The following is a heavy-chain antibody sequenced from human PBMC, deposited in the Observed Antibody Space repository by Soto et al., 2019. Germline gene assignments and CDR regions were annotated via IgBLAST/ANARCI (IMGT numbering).Heavy chain of an antibody. CDR1: GFTFSSYG. CDR2: IWYDGSNK. V-gene: IGHV3-33*01. J-gene: IGHJ3*02. CDR3: ARDSDFRHVFDI. Sequence: PGGSLRLSCAASGFTFSSYGMHWVRQAPGKGLEWVAVIWYDGSNKYYADSVKGRFTISRDNSKNTLYLQMNSLRAEDTAVYYWARDSDFRHVFDIWGKGKMVPVSS.